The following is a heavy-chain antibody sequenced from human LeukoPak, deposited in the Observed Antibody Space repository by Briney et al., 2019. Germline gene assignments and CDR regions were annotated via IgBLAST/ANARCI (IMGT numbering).Heavy chain of an antibody. Sequence: GRSLRLSCAASGFTFSSYAMHWVRQAPGKGLEWVAVISYDGSNKYYADSVKGRFTISRDNSKNTLDLQMNSLRIEDTAVYYCARGLVTAYAAFDYWGQGSLVTVSS. J-gene: IGHJ4*02. V-gene: IGHV3-30-3*01. CDR2: ISYDGSNK. CDR3: ARGLVTAYAAFDY. CDR1: GFTFSSYA. D-gene: IGHD2-21*02.